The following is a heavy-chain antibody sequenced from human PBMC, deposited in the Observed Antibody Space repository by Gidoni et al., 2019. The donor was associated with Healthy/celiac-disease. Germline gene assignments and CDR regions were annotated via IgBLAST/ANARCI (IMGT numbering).Heavy chain of an antibody. D-gene: IGHD2-2*01. J-gene: IGHJ6*02. Sequence: EVQLVESGGGLVKPGGSLRRSCAASGFPFSSYSMTWVRPAPGKGLEWVSSISSSSSYIYYADSVKGRFTISRDNAKNSLYLQMNSLRAEDTAVYYCARDLGYCSSTSCLFYYYYGMDVWGQGTTVTVSS. CDR3: ARDLGYCSSTSCLFYYYYGMDV. CDR1: GFPFSSYS. V-gene: IGHV3-21*01. CDR2: ISSSSSYI.